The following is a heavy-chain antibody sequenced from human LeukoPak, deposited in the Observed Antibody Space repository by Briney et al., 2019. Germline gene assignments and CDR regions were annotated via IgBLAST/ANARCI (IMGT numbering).Heavy chain of an antibody. CDR1: GYAFTTYD. CDR3: ARGRGSGHKENWFDP. CDR2: MNPNSGNT. V-gene: IGHV1-8*01. D-gene: IGHD6-19*01. Sequence: GASVKVSCKASGYAFTTYDINWVRQATGQGPERMGWMNPNSGNTGYTQNFQGRVTMTRNTSISTAYMELSSLKSEDTAVYYCARGRGSGHKENWFDPWGLGTLVTVSS. J-gene: IGHJ5*02.